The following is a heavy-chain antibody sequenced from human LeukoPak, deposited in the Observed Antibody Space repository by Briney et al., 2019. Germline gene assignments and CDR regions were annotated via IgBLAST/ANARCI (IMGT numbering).Heavy chain of an antibody. D-gene: IGHD1-26*01. J-gene: IGHJ3*02. Sequence: ASVKVSCKASGYTFTGYYMHWVRQTPGQGLEWMGIINPSGGATIYAQKFEGRVTMTRDMSTSTVYMEVSSLRSEDTAVYFCARLVGATRRHDAFDIWGQGTMVTVSS. CDR2: INPSGGAT. V-gene: IGHV1-46*01. CDR1: GYTFTGYY. CDR3: ARLVGATRRHDAFDI.